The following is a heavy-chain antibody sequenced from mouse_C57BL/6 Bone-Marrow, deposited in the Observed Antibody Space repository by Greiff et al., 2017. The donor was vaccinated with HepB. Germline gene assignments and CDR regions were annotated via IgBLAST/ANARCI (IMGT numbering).Heavy chain of an antibody. CDR3: ARGSSY. CDR2: IYPGSGNT. D-gene: IGHD1-1*01. J-gene: IGHJ2*01. CDR1: GYTFTDYY. Sequence: VKLVESGAELVRPGASVKLSCKASGYTFTDYYINWVKQRPGQGLEWIARIYPGSGNTYYNEKFKGKATLTAEKSSSTAYMQLSSLTSEDSAVYFCARGSSYWGQGTTLTVSS. V-gene: IGHV1-76*01.